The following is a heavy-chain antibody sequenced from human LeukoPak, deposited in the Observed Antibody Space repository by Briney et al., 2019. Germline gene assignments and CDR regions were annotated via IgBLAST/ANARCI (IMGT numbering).Heavy chain of an antibody. V-gene: IGHV3-74*01. CDR3: AKRLERVPQGLLDY. CDR1: GFMFSSFW. D-gene: IGHD2-21*02. CDR2: TNSDGSTT. Sequence: GGSLRLSCAASGFMFSSFWMHWVRQVPGKGLVWVSHTNSDGSTTDYADSVRGRFTISRDNAKNTLYLQMNRLTVEDTAVYYCAKRLERVPQGLLDYWGQGTLVTVSS. J-gene: IGHJ4*02.